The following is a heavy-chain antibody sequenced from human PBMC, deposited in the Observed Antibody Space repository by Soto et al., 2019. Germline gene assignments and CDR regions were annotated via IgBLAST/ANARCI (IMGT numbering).Heavy chain of an antibody. CDR3: ARLVANRDIVVVALTVTTFAFDY. CDR1: GYTFIRYG. D-gene: IGHD2-15*01. V-gene: IGHV1-18*01. J-gene: IGHJ4*02. CDR2: ISAYNGNT. Sequence: GASVKVSCKASGYTFIRYGIAWVRQAPGQGLEWMGWISAYNGNTNYAQKLQGRVTMTTDTSTSTAYMELRSLRSDDTAVYYCARLVANRDIVVVALTVTTFAFDYWGQGTLVTVSS.